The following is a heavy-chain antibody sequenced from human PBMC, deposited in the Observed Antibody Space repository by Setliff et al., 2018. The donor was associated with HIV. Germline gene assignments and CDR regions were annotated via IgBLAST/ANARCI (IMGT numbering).Heavy chain of an antibody. CDR3: ARTRIVGAPPDYDYGMDV. CDR2: ISITSSTI. J-gene: IGHJ6*02. V-gene: IGHV3-48*04. D-gene: IGHD1-26*01. Sequence: QSGGSLRLSCAASGFTFNTYNMNWVRQAPGKGLEWVSYISITSSTIYYADSVKGRFTISRDNAKNSLYLQMNSLRADDTAVYYCARTRIVGAPPDYDYGMDVWGRGTTVTVSS. CDR1: GFTFNTYN.